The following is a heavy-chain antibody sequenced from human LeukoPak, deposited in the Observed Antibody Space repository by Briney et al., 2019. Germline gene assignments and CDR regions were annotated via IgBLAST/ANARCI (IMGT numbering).Heavy chain of an antibody. CDR3: AAGDTVDDAFDI. D-gene: IGHD4-23*01. CDR1: GYTLTIYG. V-gene: IGHV1-18*01. CDR2: ISAYNGNT. J-gene: IGHJ3*02. Sequence: AASVKVSCKASGYTLTIYGISWVRQAPGQGLEWMGWISAYNGNTNYAQKLQGRVTMTTDTSTSTAYMELSSLRSEDTAVYYCAAGDTVDDAFDIWGQGTMVTVSS.